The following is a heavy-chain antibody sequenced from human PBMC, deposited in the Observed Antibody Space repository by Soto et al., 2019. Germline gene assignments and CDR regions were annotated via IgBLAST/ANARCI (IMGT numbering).Heavy chain of an antibody. CDR3: ARQDRGSVSSGYRMG. Sequence: QLQVQESGPGLVKPSETLSLTCTVSGGSISSSNYYWGWIRQPPGKGLEWIGSVYYSGTTYYNPSVKSRLTISVDKSKNQCSLMLSSVTVADTAVDYCARQDRGSVSSGYRMGWGQGTPVTVSS. J-gene: IGHJ4*02. V-gene: IGHV4-39*01. CDR2: VYYSGTT. CDR1: GGSISSSNYY. D-gene: IGHD3-22*01.